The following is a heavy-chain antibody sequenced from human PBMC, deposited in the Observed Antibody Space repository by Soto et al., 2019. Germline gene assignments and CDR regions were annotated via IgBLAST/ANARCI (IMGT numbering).Heavy chain of an antibody. Sequence: SETLSLTCAVSGGSISSGSYFWGWIRQPPGKGLAWIGSVFHTGSTYYNPSLSSRVTMSVDTSKNQFSLNLNSVTAADTAVYYCARLWPPRSGVNWFESWGQGTLVTVS. CDR3: ARLWPPRSGVNWFES. CDR1: GGSISSGSYF. V-gene: IGHV4-39*01. D-gene: IGHD2-8*02. CDR2: VFHTGST. J-gene: IGHJ5*01.